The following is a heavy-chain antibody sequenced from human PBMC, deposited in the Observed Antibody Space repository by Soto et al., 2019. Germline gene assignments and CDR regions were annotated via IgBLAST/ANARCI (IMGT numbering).Heavy chain of an antibody. J-gene: IGHJ6*03. CDR1: GGSISSYY. V-gene: IGHV4-59*01. CDR3: ARVGSTIFGVVNYMDV. D-gene: IGHD3-3*01. CDR2: IYYSGST. Sequence: PSETLSLTCTVAGGSISSYYWSWIRQPPGKGLEWIGYIYYSGSTNYNPSLKSRVTISVDTSKNQFSLKLSSVTAADTAVYYCARVGSTIFGVVNYMDVWGKGTTVTVSS.